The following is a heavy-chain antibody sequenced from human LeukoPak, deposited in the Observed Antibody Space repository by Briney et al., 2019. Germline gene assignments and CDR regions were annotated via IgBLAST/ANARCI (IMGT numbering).Heavy chain of an antibody. CDR2: ISGHNGHT. Sequence: DSVKVSCKASGYTFTSYGINWVRQAPGQGLEWMGWISGHNGHTNYVQKMQGRVTMTTDTSTNTAYMELRNLTSDDTAVYYCARGPGIAVAGVFDYWGQGSLVTVSS. D-gene: IGHD6-19*01. V-gene: IGHV1-18*04. CDR1: GYTFTSYG. CDR3: ARGPGIAVAGVFDY. J-gene: IGHJ4*02.